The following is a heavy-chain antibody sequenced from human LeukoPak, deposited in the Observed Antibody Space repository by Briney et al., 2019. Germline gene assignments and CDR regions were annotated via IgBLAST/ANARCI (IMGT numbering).Heavy chain of an antibody. CDR3: ARPRRGFPGGYDY. CDR2: INHSGST. D-gene: IGHD3-10*01. Sequence: SETLSLTCAVYGGSLSGYYWSWIRQPPGKGLEWIGEINHSGSTNYNPSLKSRVTISVDTSKNQFSLKLSSVTAADTAVYYCARPRRGFPGGYDYWGQGTLVTVSS. V-gene: IGHV4-34*01. J-gene: IGHJ4*02. CDR1: GGSLSGYY.